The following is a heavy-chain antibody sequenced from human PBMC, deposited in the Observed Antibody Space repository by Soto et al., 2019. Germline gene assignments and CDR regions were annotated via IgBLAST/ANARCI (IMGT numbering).Heavy chain of an antibody. CDR1: GGSISSGGYY. CDR3: ARGPESWNYHYYYMDV. CDR2: IYYSGST. Sequence: SETLSLTCTVSGGSISSGGYYWSWIRQHPGKGLEWVGYIYYSGSTYYNPSLKSRVTISVDTSKNQFSLKLSSVTAADTAVYYRARGPESWNYHYYYMDVWGKGTTVTVSS. J-gene: IGHJ6*03. D-gene: IGHD6-13*01. V-gene: IGHV4-31*03.